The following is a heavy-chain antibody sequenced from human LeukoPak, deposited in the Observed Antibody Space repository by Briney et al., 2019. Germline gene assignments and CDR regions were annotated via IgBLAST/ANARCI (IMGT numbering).Heavy chain of an antibody. D-gene: IGHD6-19*01. CDR3: AKANIAVAGTAWFDP. Sequence: PGGSLRLSCAASGFTFSSYAMSWVRQAPGKGLEWVSAVSGSGCSTYYADSVKGRFTISRDNSKNTLYLQMNSLRAEDTAVYYCAKANIAVAGTAWFDPWGQGTLVTVSS. CDR2: VSGSGCST. V-gene: IGHV3-23*01. J-gene: IGHJ5*02. CDR1: GFTFSSYA.